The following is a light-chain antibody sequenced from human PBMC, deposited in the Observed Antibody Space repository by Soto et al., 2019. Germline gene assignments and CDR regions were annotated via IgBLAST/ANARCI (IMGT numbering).Light chain of an antibody. V-gene: IGKV3D-15*01. CDR2: DAS. CDR3: QQYNSWPPLT. CDR1: QSLSSRN. Sequence: ELVLTQSPGTLSLSPGERATLSCRASQSLSSRNLAWYQQKPGQAPRLLIYDASNRATGIPARFSGSGSGTEFTLTINSLQSEDFAVYYCQQYNSWPPLTFGGGTKVDIK. J-gene: IGKJ4*01.